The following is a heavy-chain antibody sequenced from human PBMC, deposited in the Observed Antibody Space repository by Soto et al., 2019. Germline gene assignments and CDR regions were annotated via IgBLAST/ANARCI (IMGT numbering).Heavy chain of an antibody. CDR1: GLTVSGKKY. CDR2: LYDVDGS. D-gene: IGHD1-1*01. CDR3: ATWHEREHADDV. J-gene: IGHJ3*01. Sequence: DVQLVESGGGLMQPGESLRLPCAASGLTVSGKKYVAWVRQPPGKGLEWVSALYDVDGSFYSDSVKGRFTTSSDSSKTTVYLQMNDLRPADTAVYYCATWHEREHADDVWGQGTTVTVSS. V-gene: IGHV3-53*01.